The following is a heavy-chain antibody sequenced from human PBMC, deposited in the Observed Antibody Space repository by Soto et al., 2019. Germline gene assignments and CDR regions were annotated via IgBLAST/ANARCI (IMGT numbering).Heavy chain of an antibody. CDR2: IYPGDSDT. D-gene: IGHD2-15*01. J-gene: IGHJ5*02. V-gene: IGHV5-51*01. CDR1: GYRFTTYW. Sequence: GESLKISCKGSGYRFTTYWIGWVRQMPGKGLEWMGIIYPGDSDTRYSPSFQGRVTMTRNTSISTAYMELSSLRSEDTAVYYCARTPSGVVGAPQINWFNPWGRGTGVTVSS. CDR3: ARTPSGVVGAPQINWFNP.